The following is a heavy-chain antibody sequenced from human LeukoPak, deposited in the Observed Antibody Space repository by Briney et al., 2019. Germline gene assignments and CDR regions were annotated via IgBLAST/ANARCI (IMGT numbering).Heavy chain of an antibody. V-gene: IGHV4-59*01. J-gene: IGHJ4*02. D-gene: IGHD5-18*01. CDR1: GGSISSYY. CDR2: IYYSGST. CDR3: ARVTGYSYGSPYFDY. Sequence: SETLSLTCTVSGGSISSYYWSWIRQPPGKGLEWIGYIYYSGSTNYNPSLKSRVTISVDTSKNQFSLKLSSVTAADTAVYYCARVTGYSYGSPYFDYWGQGTLVTVSS.